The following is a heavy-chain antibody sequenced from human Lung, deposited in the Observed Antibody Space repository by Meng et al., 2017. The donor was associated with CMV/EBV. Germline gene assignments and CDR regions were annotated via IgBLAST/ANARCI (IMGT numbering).Heavy chain of an antibody. Sequence: SLKISCAASGFTFDDYAMHWVRQAPGKGLEWVSGISWNSGSIGYADSVKGRFTISRDNAKNSLYLQMNSLRAEDTALYYCAKDIHYGIVVVPAANNYYYGMEVWXQGNXVTVDS. V-gene: IGHV3-9*01. CDR1: GFTFDDYA. J-gene: IGHJ6*01. CDR3: AKDIHYGIVVVPAANNYYYGMEV. D-gene: IGHD2-2*01. CDR2: ISWNSGSI.